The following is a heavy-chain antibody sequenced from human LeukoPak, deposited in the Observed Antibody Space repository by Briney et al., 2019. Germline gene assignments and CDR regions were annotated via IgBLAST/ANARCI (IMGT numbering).Heavy chain of an antibody. D-gene: IGHD6-13*01. CDR3: GRLAHNAWYAIDF. CDR2: ILPDGSQK. V-gene: IGHV3-7*01. J-gene: IGHJ4*02. Sequence: GGSLRLSCVASDFTFSFYWMTWVCQAPGKGLEWLANILPDGSQKYYVDSVKGRFTISRDNPKNSLYLQINNLKAEDTAVYYCGRLAHNAWYAIDFWGQGALVTVSS. CDR1: DFTFSFYW.